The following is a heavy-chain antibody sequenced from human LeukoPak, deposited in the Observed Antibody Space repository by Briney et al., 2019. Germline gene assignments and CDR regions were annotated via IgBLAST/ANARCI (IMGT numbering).Heavy chain of an antibody. CDR1: GFTFRSYG. J-gene: IGHJ4*02. CDR3: TKRDGSGSYNTFDY. Sequence: GGSLRLSCAASGFTFRSYGMSWVRLAPGKGLEWVSTISGSGGGTYYADSVKGRFTISRDNSKNTLYLQMDSLRAEDTAVYYCTKRDGSGSYNTFDYWGQGTLVTVSS. CDR2: ISGSGGGT. D-gene: IGHD3-10*01. V-gene: IGHV3-23*01.